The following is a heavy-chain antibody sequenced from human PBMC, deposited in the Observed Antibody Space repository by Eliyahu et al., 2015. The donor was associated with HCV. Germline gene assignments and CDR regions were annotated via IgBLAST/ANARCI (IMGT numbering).Heavy chain of an antibody. Sequence: QARLVESGGGLVKPGGSLRLSCTGSGFSFSDSYMAWIRPGPGKGAEGLSYISATSSHTNYADSVKGRFTISRDNAKNSLYLEMNSLSADDTAVYYCARDIKQVADVFDIRGQGTLVTVSS. J-gene: IGHJ5*02. V-gene: IGHV3-11*06. D-gene: IGHD6-19*01. CDR1: GFSFSDSY. CDR2: ISATSSHT. CDR3: ARDIKQVADVFDI.